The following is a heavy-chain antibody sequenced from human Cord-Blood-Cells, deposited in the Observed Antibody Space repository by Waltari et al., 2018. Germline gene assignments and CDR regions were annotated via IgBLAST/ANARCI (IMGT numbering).Heavy chain of an antibody. V-gene: IGHV3-33*01. CDR3: ARDYRTIGFRELLFDY. CDR2: IWYDGSNK. Sequence: QVQLVESGGGVVQPGRSLRLSCAASGFTFSSYGMHWVRQAPGKGLEWVAVIWYDGSNKYYADSVKGRFTISRDNSKNTLYLQMNSLRAEDTAVYYCARDYRTIGFRELLFDYWGQGTLVTVSS. J-gene: IGHJ4*02. D-gene: IGHD3-10*01. CDR1: GFTFSSYG.